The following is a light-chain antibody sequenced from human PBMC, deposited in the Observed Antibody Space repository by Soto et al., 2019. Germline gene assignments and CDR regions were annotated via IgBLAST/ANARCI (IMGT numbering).Light chain of an antibody. J-gene: IGKJ1*01. V-gene: IGKV1-5*03. Sequence: DIQMTQSPSTLSGSVGDRGTIICRASQTISSWLAWYQQKPGKAPKLLIYKASTLKSGVPSRFSGSGSGTEFTLTISSLQPDDFATYYCQHSNSYSEAFGQGTQLDIK. CDR3: QHSNSYSEA. CDR1: QTISSW. CDR2: KAS.